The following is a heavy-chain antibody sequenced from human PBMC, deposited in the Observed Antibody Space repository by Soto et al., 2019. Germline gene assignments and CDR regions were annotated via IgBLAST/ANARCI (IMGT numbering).Heavy chain of an antibody. CDR2: IIPFFGTA. V-gene: IGHV1-69*13. D-gene: IGHD4-17*01. CDR1: GGTFSTFG. Sequence: SVKVSCKASGGTFSTFGISWVRQAPGQGLEWMGGIIPFFGTARYSQKFEDRITITADESTNTAYMDLRSLTSEDTAIYYCAKSAPMDAGDKYYYDFWGQGALVTVSS. CDR3: AKSAPMDAGDKYYYDF. J-gene: IGHJ4*02.